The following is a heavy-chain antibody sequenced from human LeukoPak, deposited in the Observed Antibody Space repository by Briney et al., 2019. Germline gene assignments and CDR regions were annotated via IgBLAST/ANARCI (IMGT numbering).Heavy chain of an antibody. J-gene: IGHJ4*02. CDR3: AKDWGYCGSTTCYTSPLNFDH. D-gene: IGHD2-2*02. V-gene: IGHV3-23*01. CDR1: GFTFSSHA. CDR2: ISGSGGST. Sequence: GGSLRLSCAASGFTFSSHAMSWVRQAPGKGLEWVSAISGSGGSTYYADSVKGRFTISRDNFKNTLYLQMNSLRPEDTAVYYCAKDWGYCGSTTCYTSPLNFDHWGQGTLVTVSS.